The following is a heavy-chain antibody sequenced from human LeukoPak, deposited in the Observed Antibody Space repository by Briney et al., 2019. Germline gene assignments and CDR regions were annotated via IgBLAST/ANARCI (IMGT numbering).Heavy chain of an antibody. D-gene: IGHD2-21*01. CDR1: GGSISSSSYY. CDR3: ARGVVIAPQTFDY. CDR2: IYYSGST. J-gene: IGHJ4*02. Sequence: PSETLSLTCTVSGGSISSSSYYWGWIRRPPGKGLEWIGSIYYSGSTYYNPSLKSRVTISVDTSKNQFSLKLSSVTAADTAVYYCARGVVIAPQTFDYWGQGTLVTVSS. V-gene: IGHV4-39*01.